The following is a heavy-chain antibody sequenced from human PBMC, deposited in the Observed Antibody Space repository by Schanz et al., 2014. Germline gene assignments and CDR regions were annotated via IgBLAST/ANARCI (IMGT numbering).Heavy chain of an antibody. CDR2: ISWNSGNI. V-gene: IGHV3-9*01. CDR3: AKVQHHTLYGGNSCFDY. D-gene: IGHD2-21*02. CDR1: GFTFDDHA. Sequence: EVQLVESGGGLVQPGRSLRLSCAASGFTFDDHAMHWVRQVPGKGLEWVSGISWNSGNIAYADSVKGRFTISRDNAKNSLYLQMNSLRPEDTALYYCAKVQHHTLYGGNSCFDYWGQGTLVTVSS. J-gene: IGHJ4*02.